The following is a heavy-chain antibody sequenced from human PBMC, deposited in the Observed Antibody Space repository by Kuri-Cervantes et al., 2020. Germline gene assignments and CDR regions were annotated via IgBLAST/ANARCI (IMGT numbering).Heavy chain of an antibody. Sequence: GGSLRLSCAASGFTFSSYWMSWVRRAPGKGLEWVANIKQDGSEKYYVDSVKGRFTISRDNAKNSLYLQMNSLRAEDTAVYYCASHPASLAAAPFDYWGQGTLVTVSS. CDR2: IKQDGSEK. J-gene: IGHJ4*02. CDR3: ASHPASLAAAPFDY. CDR1: GFTFSSYW. V-gene: IGHV3-7*01. D-gene: IGHD6-13*01.